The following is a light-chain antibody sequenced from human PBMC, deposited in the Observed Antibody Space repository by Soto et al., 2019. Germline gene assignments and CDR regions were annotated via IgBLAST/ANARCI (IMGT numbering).Light chain of an antibody. J-gene: IGLJ1*01. CDR1: SSDVGGYDY. CDR3: CSYAGTHTFYV. Sequence: QSALTQPRSVSGSPGQSVTISCTGTSSDVGGYDYVSWYQQHPGKAPKLMIYDVTKRPSGVPDRFSGSRSGNTASLTISGLQAEDDADYYCCSYAGTHTFYVFGPGTKVTVL. CDR2: DVT. V-gene: IGLV2-11*01.